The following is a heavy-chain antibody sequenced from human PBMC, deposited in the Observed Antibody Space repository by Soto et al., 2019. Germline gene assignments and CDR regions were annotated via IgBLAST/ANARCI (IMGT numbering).Heavy chain of an antibody. CDR2: INHSGST. J-gene: IGHJ6*02. V-gene: IGHV4-34*01. CDR1: GGSFSGYY. Sequence: SETLSLTCAVYGGSFSGYYWSWIRQPPGKGLEWIGEINHSGSTNYNPSLKSRGTISVDTSKNQFSLKLSSVTAADTAVYYCARRGIWFGELLSFYYYYGMDVWGQGTTVTVSS. CDR3: ARRGIWFGELLSFYYYYGMDV. D-gene: IGHD3-10*01.